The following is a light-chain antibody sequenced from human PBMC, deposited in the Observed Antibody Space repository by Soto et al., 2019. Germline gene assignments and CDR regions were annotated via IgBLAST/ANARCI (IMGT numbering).Light chain of an antibody. J-gene: IGKJ2*01. Sequence: EIVLTQSPATLSLSPGERATLSCRASQSVSSYLAWYQQKPGQAPRLLIYDASNRATGIPARFSGSGSGTDFTLTISSLETEDFAVYYCSGPMYTFGQGTKLESK. CDR1: QSVSSY. V-gene: IGKV3-11*01. CDR2: DAS. CDR3: SGPMYT.